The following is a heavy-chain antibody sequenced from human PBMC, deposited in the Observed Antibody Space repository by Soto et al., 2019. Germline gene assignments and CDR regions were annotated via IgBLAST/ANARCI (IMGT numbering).Heavy chain of an antibody. V-gene: IGHV3-15*01. CDR1: RFSFTNAW. D-gene: IGHD2-15*01. CDR3: RTDIGFYGLDI. J-gene: IGHJ6*02. CDR2: IKSKTDGRTA. Sequence: EVQLVESGGGFVQPGGSLRLSCVASRFSFTNAWMSWVRQAPGKGPEWVGRIKSKTDGRTADYAVHVKDRFTILIDDSQNTLYLHMDSLKTEYTALYHFRTDIGFYGLDIWGQGTTVTVSS.